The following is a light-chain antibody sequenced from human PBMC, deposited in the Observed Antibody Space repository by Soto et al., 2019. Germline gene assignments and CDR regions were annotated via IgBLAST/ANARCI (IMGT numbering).Light chain of an antibody. Sequence: QSVLTQPPSASGTPGQRVTISCCGSSSNIGSKTVNWYQQLPGTAPKLLIYSNNQRPSGVPDRFSGSKSGNSASLAISGLQSEDEADYYCAAWDDSLNGVVFGGGTKLTVL. CDR2: SNN. J-gene: IGLJ2*01. CDR1: SSNIGSKT. CDR3: AAWDDSLNGVV. V-gene: IGLV1-44*01.